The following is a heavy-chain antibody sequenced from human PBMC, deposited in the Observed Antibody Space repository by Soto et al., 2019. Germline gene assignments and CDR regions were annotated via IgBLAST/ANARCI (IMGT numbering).Heavy chain of an antibody. Sequence: SETLSLTCTVSGGSISSGGYYWSWIRQHPGKGLEWIGYIYYSGSTYYNPSLKSRVTISVDTSKNQFSLKLSSVTAADTAVYYCANTYYYDSPFDYWGQGTLVTVSS. CDR2: IYYSGST. CDR1: GGSISSGGYY. J-gene: IGHJ4*02. D-gene: IGHD3-22*01. V-gene: IGHV4-31*03. CDR3: ANTYYYDSPFDY.